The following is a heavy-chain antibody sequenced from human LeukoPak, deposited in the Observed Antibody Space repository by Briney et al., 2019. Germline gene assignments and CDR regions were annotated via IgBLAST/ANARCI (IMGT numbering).Heavy chain of an antibody. CDR3: AKDSGKGSDFFDY. CDR1: GFTFDDYT. D-gene: IGHD3-10*01. Sequence: GGSLRLSCAASGFTFDDYTMHWVRQAPGKGLECVSLISWDGGRAYYADSVKGRFTISRDNSKKSLYLQMNFLRTEDTALYYCAKDSGKGSDFFDYWGQGTLVSVSS. J-gene: IGHJ4*02. CDR2: ISWDGGRA. V-gene: IGHV3-43*01.